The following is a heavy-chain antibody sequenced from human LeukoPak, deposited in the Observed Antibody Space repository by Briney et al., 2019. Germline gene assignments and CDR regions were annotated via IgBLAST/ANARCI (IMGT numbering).Heavy chain of an antibody. Sequence: SVKVSCKASGGTFSSYAISWVRQAPGQGLEWMVRIIPILGIANYAQKFQGRVTITADKSTSTAYMELSSLRSEDTAVYYCASVQYYYGSGSPPDWGQGTLVTVSS. CDR1: GGTFSSYA. CDR3: ASVQYYYGSGSPPD. V-gene: IGHV1-69*04. D-gene: IGHD3-10*01. CDR2: IIPILGIA. J-gene: IGHJ4*02.